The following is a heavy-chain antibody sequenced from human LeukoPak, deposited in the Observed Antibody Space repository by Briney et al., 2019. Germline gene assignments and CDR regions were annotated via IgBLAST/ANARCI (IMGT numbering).Heavy chain of an antibody. CDR1: GFTFSDYI. J-gene: IGHJ6*02. CDR2: ISTSSAYI. Sequence: GGSLRLSCAASGFTFSDYILNWVRQAPGKGLEWVSSISTSSAYILYADSVKGRFTISRDNAKNSLYLQMNSLRAEDTAVYYCARDRGIDYYYGMDVWGQGTTVTVSS. V-gene: IGHV3-21*01. CDR3: ARDRGIDYYYGMDV. D-gene: IGHD3-10*01.